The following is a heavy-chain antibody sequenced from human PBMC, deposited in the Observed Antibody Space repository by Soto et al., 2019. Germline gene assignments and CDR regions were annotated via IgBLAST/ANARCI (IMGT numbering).Heavy chain of an antibody. CDR1: GFSLNTREVG. CDR2: IYWDDDK. Sequence: QITLKESGPPLVKPTQTLTLTCTFSGFSLNTREVGVGWIRQPPGKALEWLTFIYWDDDKHYTPSLKNRLTITKDPPKNQVVLTMTNMDPVDTATYYCAHAAYDYVWGTYRYTLDYWGQGTLVTVSS. J-gene: IGHJ4*02. CDR3: AHAAYDYVWGTYRYTLDY. D-gene: IGHD3-16*02. V-gene: IGHV2-5*02.